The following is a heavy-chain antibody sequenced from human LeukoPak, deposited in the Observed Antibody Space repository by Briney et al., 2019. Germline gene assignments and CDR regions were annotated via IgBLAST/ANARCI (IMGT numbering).Heavy chain of an antibody. CDR2: IYHSGST. CDR3: ARGVPSIYGSGSYPPYYYYYMDV. J-gene: IGHJ6*03. V-gene: IGHV4-30-2*01. CDR1: GGSISSGGYY. Sequence: SETLSLTCTVSGGSISSGGYYWSWIRQPPGKGLEWIGYIYHSGSTYYNPSLKSRVTISVDRSKNQFSLKLSSVTAADTAVYYCARGVPSIYGSGSYPPYYYYYMDVWGKGTTVTVSS. D-gene: IGHD3-10*01.